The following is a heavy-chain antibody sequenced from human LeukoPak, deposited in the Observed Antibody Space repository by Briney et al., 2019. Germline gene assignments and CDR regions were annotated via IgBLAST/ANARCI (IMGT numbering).Heavy chain of an antibody. J-gene: IGHJ5*02. CDR2: INPNSGDT. V-gene: IGHV1-2*02. Sequence: ASVTVSCTASGYTFTDYYMHWVRQAPGQGLEWMGWINPNSGDTNYAQNFQGRVTMTRDTSISTAYMELSRLRSDDTAIYYCASAFPFTLFPSPTWGQGTLVTVSS. CDR3: ASAFPFTLFPSPT. D-gene: IGHD2/OR15-2a*01. CDR1: GYTFTDYY.